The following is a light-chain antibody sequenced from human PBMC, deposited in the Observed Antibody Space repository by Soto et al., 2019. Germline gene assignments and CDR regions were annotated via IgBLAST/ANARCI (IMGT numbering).Light chain of an antibody. J-gene: IGLJ2*01. V-gene: IGLV2-23*02. Sequence: QSVLTQPASVSGSPGQSITISCTGTSSNVGSYDLVSWYQQHPGKAPKLLIYEVTKRPSGVSNRFSGSKSGNTASLTISGLQAEDEADCACCSYAASNTLIFGGGTTLTVL. CDR2: EVT. CDR3: CSYAASNTLI. CDR1: SSNVGSYDL.